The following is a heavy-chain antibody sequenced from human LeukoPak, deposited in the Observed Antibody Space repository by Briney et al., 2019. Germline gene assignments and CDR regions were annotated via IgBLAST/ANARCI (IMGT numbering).Heavy chain of an antibody. D-gene: IGHD3-10*01. CDR3: ARLGNQYGGFENFRIDY. CDR1: SYTFTNYG. Sequence: ASVKVSCKASSYTFTNYGITWVRQAPGQGLEWMGWISGYNGYTNYAQKLQGRVTMTTDTSTNTAYMELRSLRSDDTAVYYCARLGNQYGGFENFRIDYWGQGTPVIASS. CDR2: ISGYNGYT. J-gene: IGHJ4*02. V-gene: IGHV1-18*01.